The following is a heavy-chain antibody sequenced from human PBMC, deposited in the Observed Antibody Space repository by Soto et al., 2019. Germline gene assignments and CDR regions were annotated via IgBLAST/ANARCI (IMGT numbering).Heavy chain of an antibody. CDR1: GYIFTTYW. D-gene: IGHD6-19*01. V-gene: IGHV5-51*01. CDR2: IYPGHSDV. J-gene: IGHJ4*02. Sequence: PGESLKISCQGSGYIFTTYWIGWVRQMPGKGLEWVGIIYPGHSDVRYSPSFQGQVTISADTSISTAYLQWNSLKASDTAMYYCATTPYNSDFYMYYRGPRSSVTVSS. CDR3: ATTPYNSDFYMYY.